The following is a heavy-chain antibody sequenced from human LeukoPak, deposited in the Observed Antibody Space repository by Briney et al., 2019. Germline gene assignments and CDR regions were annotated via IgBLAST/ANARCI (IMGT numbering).Heavy chain of an antibody. Sequence: GASVKVSCKASGYTFTDYYIHWVRQAPGHGLKWMGWVNPHSGGTNFAQRFRGRVTLTRDTSVTTAYMELSRLGSDDTAIYYCARTDNKYDSRLLFNWGQGTQIIVSS. CDR3: ARTDNKYDSRLLFN. CDR1: GYTFTDYY. J-gene: IGHJ4*02. V-gene: IGHV1-2*02. CDR2: VNPHSGGT. D-gene: IGHD3-22*01.